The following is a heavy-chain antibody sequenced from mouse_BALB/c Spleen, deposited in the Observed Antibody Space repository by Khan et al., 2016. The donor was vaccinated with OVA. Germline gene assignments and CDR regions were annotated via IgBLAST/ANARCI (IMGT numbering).Heavy chain of an antibody. J-gene: IGHJ4*01. CDR3: ARRTTVDAMDY. Sequence: QVQLKQSGAELARPGASVKMSCKASGYTFTSNTMHWIRQRPGQGLEWIGYINPSSDYNNFNQKFMDKATLTADTSSSTAYMQLSRLTSEDSAVYYCARRTTVDAMDYWGQGTSVTVSS. CDR2: INPSSDYN. D-gene: IGHD1-1*01. V-gene: IGHV1-4*01. CDR1: GYTFTSNT.